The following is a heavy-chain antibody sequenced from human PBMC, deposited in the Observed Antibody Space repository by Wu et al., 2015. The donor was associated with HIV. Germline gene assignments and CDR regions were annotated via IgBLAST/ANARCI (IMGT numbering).Heavy chain of an antibody. D-gene: IGHD1-26*01. V-gene: IGHV1-69*05. CDR2: IIPVFGIG. CDR3: AELSRSYT. CDR1: GGTFTTHS. J-gene: IGHJ5*02. Sequence: QVQLVQSGAEVRRPGSSVKVSCSAPGGTFTTHSITWVRQAPGQGLEWIGGIIPVFGIGKYAEKFQGRVTAVTDESTSTAYMELTSLRSADTAIYYCAELSRSYTWGQGTLVIVSS.